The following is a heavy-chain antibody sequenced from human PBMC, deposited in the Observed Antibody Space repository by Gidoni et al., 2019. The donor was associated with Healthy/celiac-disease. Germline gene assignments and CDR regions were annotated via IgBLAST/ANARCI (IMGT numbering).Heavy chain of an antibody. J-gene: IGHJ4*02. V-gene: IGHV4-39*01. CDR1: GRDISSSSYY. D-gene: IGHD3-3*01. Sequence: QLQLQESGPGLVKPSETLSLTCTVTGRDISSSSYYWGWIRQPQGKGLEWIGSIYSRGGTYYNPSLKSRVTNSVDTSKNQFSLKLSSVTAADTAVYYCARHDSVYDFWSGYFRSSYFDYWGQGTLVTVSS. CDR3: ARHDSVYDFWSGYFRSSYFDY. CDR2: IYSRGGT.